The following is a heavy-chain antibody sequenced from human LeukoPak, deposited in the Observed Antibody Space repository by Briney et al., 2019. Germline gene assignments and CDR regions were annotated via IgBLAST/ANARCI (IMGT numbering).Heavy chain of an antibody. Sequence: GGSLRLSCAASGFILSSYWMSWVRQAPGKGLEWVANIKQDGNEKHYVDSVKGRVTISRDNATNSLYLPMNSLRDEDTGVYSCARYSGNPTSFEYWGQGTRVTVSS. CDR3: ARYSGNPTSFEY. CDR1: GFILSSYW. J-gene: IGHJ4*02. D-gene: IGHD1-26*01. V-gene: IGHV3-7*01. CDR2: IKQDGNEK.